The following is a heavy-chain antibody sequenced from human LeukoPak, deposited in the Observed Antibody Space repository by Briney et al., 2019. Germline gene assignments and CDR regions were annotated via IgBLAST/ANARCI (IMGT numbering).Heavy chain of an antibody. CDR2: INHSGST. CDR1: GGSFSGYY. V-gene: IGHV4-34*01. CDR3: ARVRVAAVTVNWFDP. D-gene: IGHD6-13*01. J-gene: IGHJ5*02. Sequence: SETLSLTCAVYGGSFSGYYCSWIRQPPGKGLEGIGEINHSGSTNYNPSLKSRVTISVDTSKNQFSLKLSSVTAADTAVYYCARVRVAAVTVNWFDPWGQGTLVTVSS.